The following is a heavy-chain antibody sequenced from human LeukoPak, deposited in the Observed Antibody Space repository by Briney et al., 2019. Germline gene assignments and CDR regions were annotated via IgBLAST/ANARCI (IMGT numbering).Heavy chain of an antibody. CDR1: GYTFTGYY. CDR3: ARVGSSGWPASGNWFDP. Sequence: ASVKVSCKASGYTFTGYYMHWVRQAPGQGLEWMGWINPNSGGTNYAKKFQGRVTMTRDTSISTAYMELSRLRSDDTAVYYCARVGSSGWPASGNWFDPWGQGTLVTVSS. V-gene: IGHV1-2*02. J-gene: IGHJ5*02. D-gene: IGHD6-19*01. CDR2: INPNSGGT.